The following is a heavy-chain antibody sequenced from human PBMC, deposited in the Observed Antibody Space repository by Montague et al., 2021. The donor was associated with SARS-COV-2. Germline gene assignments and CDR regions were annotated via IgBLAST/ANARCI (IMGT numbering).Heavy chain of an antibody. CDR1: GFTSGFIFRKVA. V-gene: IGHV3-23*01. D-gene: IGHD2-15*01. CDR2: IGGSGDT. Sequence: SLRLSCAASGFTSGFIFRKVAMSWVRQAPGKGLEWVSAIGGSGDTYYADSVKGRFAISRDNSKNTLYLQMNSLRADDTAVYYCAKEMGRGRPFDYWGQGALVTVSS. CDR3: AKEMGRGRPFDY. J-gene: IGHJ4*02.